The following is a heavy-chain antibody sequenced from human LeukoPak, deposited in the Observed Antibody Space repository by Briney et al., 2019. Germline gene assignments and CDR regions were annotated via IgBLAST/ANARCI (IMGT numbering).Heavy chain of an antibody. CDR2: IYSDDST. V-gene: IGHV3-66*02. D-gene: IGHD1-26*01. Sequence: GGSLRLSCVASGFSVSSNYMTWACQVPGKGLEWVSLIYSDDSTYYADSVKGRFTTSRDKSKNTLYLQMHSLRVEDTAIYYCARDPWVGSTTLHWGQGILVTVSS. CDR1: GFSVSSNY. J-gene: IGHJ4*02. CDR3: ARDPWVGSTTLH.